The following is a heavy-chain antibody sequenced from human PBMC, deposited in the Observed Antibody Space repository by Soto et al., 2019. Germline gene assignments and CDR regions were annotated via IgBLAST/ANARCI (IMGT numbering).Heavy chain of an antibody. J-gene: IGHJ6*02. CDR3: AKGRGGKTVANFGMDV. Sequence: QVRLVQSGAEVRKTGASVKISCKASGDSISNDYLHWVRQAPGQGFEWLGVISPFGGTTAYAQRFKGRVTVTMDKSSTTFYLESSSLRSDDTAVYYCAKGRGGKTVANFGMDVWGQGVTVTVSS. CDR1: GDSISNDY. D-gene: IGHD3-16*01. V-gene: IGHV1-46*01. CDR2: ISPFGGTT.